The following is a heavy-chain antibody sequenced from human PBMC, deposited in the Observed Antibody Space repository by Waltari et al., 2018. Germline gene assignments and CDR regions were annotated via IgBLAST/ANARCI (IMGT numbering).Heavy chain of an antibody. CDR3: ARTPGTMVVTPDY. CDR1: GYSFTSYW. V-gene: IGHV5-51*01. D-gene: IGHD2-15*01. Sequence: EVQLVQSGAEVKKPGESLKISCKGSGYSFTSYWIGWVRQMPGKGLEWMGIIYPCDSDTRYSPSCQGQVTSSADQSISTADLQWSSLKASDTAMYYCARTPGTMVVTPDYWGQGTLVTVSS. CDR2: IYPCDSDT. J-gene: IGHJ4*02.